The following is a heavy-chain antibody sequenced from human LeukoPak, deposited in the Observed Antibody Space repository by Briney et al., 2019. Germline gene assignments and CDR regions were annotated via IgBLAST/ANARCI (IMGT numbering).Heavy chain of an antibody. Sequence: ASVKVSCKASGGTFSSYAISWVRQAPEQGLEWMGGIIPIFGTANCAQKFQGRVTITADESTSTAYMELSSLRSEDTAVYYCARDLDRYGSGSYYKRGLSDYWGQGTLVTVSS. CDR2: IIPIFGTA. CDR1: GGTFSSYA. CDR3: ARDLDRYGSGSYYKRGLSDY. V-gene: IGHV1-69*13. J-gene: IGHJ4*02. D-gene: IGHD3-10*01.